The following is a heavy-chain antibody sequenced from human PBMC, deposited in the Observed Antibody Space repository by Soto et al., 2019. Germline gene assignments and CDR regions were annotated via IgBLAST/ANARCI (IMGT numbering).Heavy chain of an antibody. D-gene: IGHD3-16*01. CDR1: GFTFSSYW. Sequence: GGSLRLSCAASGFTFSSYWMSWVRQAPGKELEWVANIKQDGSEKYYVDSVKGRFTISRDNAKNSLYLQMNSLRAEDTAVYYCARDPPGGDEVQHMYYYYYGMDVWGQGTTVTVSS. CDR3: ARDPPGGDEVQHMYYYYYGMDV. CDR2: IKQDGSEK. V-gene: IGHV3-7*01. J-gene: IGHJ6*02.